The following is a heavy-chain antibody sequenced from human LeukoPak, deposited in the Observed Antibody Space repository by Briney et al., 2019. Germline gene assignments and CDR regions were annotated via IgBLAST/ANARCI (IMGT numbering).Heavy chain of an antibody. CDR1: GYTFTSYA. J-gene: IGHJ4*02. V-gene: IGHV1-3*01. CDR2: INVGNGNT. D-gene: IGHD3-10*01. Sequence: ASVKVSCKASGYTFTSYATHWVRQAPGQRLEWMGWINVGNGNTKYSQKFQGRVTITRDTSASTAYMELSSLRSEDTAVYYCARDFGELYYFDYWGQGTLVTVSS. CDR3: ARDFGELYYFDY.